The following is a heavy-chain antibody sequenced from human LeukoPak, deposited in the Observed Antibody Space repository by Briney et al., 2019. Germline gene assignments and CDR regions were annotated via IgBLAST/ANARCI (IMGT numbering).Heavy chain of an antibody. J-gene: IGHJ4*02. CDR3: ARSLYGSGRPSDY. Sequence: ASVKVSCKASGYSFTGYHMHWVRQAPGQGLEWMGWINPNSGGTNYAQKFQGRVTITRNTSISTAYMELSSLRSEDTAVYYCARSLYGSGRPSDYWGQGTLVTVSS. CDR2: INPNSGGT. V-gene: IGHV1-2*02. D-gene: IGHD3-10*01. CDR1: GYSFTGYH.